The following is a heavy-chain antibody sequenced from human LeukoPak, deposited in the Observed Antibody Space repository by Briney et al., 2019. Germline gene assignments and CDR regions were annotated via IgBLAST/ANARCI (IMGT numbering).Heavy chain of an antibody. J-gene: IGHJ6*04. V-gene: IGHV3-7*01. CDR3: VRESDVWSGPGIGRPLDV. Sequence: GGSLRLSCLASGFTFSNSWMTWVRQAPGRGLEWVANIKEDGSDKQYVDSVRGRFTISRDNAKNSVSLQTDGLRAEDTAVYHCVRESDVWSGPGIGRPLDVWGKGTTVTVSS. CDR2: IKEDGSDK. D-gene: IGHD3-3*01. CDR1: GFTFSNSW.